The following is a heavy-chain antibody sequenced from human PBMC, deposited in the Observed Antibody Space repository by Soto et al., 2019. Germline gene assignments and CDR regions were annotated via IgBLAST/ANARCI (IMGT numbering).Heavy chain of an antibody. Sequence: QVQLVEAGGGVVQPGRSLRLSCAASGFTFSSYGMHWVRQAPGKGLEWVAVIWYDGSNKYYADSVKGRFTISRDNSKNTLYLQLNSLRAEVTAVYYCAREDMAEGGMDVWGQGTTVTVSS. V-gene: IGHV3-33*01. J-gene: IGHJ6*02. D-gene: IGHD6-19*01. CDR3: AREDMAEGGMDV. CDR1: GFTFSSYG. CDR2: IWYDGSNK.